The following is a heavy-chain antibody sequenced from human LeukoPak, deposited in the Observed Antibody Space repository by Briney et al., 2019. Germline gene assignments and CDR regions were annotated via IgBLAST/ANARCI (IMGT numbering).Heavy chain of an antibody. Sequence: GGSLRLSCAASGFTVSSNYMSWVRQAPGKGLEWVSVIYSGGSTYYADSVKGRFTISRDDSKNTLYLQMNSLRAEDTAVYYCARVRGLGLLIDYWGQGTLVTVSS. CDR3: ARVRGLGLLIDY. D-gene: IGHD1-26*01. CDR1: GFTVSSNY. J-gene: IGHJ4*02. V-gene: IGHV3-53*01. CDR2: IYSGGST.